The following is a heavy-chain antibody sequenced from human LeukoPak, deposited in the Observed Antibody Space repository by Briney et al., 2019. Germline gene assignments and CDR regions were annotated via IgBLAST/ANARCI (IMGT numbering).Heavy chain of an antibody. Sequence: PGGSLRLSCAASGFTFDDYAMHWVRQAPGKGLEWVSGISWNSGSIGYADSVKGRFTISRDNAKNSLYLQMNSLRAEDTALYYCAKEASYGRDYYCGMDVWGQGTTVTVSS. CDR3: AKEASYGRDYYCGMDV. D-gene: IGHD5-18*01. V-gene: IGHV3-9*01. J-gene: IGHJ6*02. CDR2: ISWNSGSI. CDR1: GFTFDDYA.